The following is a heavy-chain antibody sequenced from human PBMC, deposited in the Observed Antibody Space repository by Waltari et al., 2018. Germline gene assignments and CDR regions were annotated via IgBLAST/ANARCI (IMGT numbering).Heavy chain of an antibody. CDR3: AREGVLGVDAFDI. CDR1: GGTFSSYA. V-gene: IGHV1-69*14. Sequence: QVQLVQSGAEVKKPGSSVKVSCKASGGTFSSYAISWVRQAPGQGLEWMGGISPIFGTANDAQKLQGRVTITSDKSTSTAYMELSSLRSEDTAVYYCAREGVLGVDAFDIWGQGTMVTVSS. D-gene: IGHD3-10*01. CDR2: ISPIFGTA. J-gene: IGHJ3*02.